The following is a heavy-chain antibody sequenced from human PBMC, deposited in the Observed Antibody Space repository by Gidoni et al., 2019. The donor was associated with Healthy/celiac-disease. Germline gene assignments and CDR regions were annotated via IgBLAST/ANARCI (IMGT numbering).Heavy chain of an antibody. CDR3: TSPYDFWSGYRAAN. V-gene: IGHV3-49*03. Sequence: EVQLVESGGGLVQPGRSLRISCKASGFTFGDYAMSWFRQAPGKGREWVGFIRSKAYGGTTEYAASVKGRFTISRDDSKSIAYLQMNSLKTEDTAVYYCTSPYDFWSGYRAANWGQGTLVTVSS. D-gene: IGHD3-3*01. CDR1: GFTFGDYA. J-gene: IGHJ4*02. CDR2: IRSKAYGGTT.